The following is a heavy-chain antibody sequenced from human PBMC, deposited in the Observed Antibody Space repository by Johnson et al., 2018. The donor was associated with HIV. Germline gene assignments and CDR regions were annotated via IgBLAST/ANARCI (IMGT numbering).Heavy chain of an antibody. Sequence: VQLVESGGNVVRPGGSLRLSCAASGFTFDDYDMSWVSQAPGKGLEWVSVINWNGGSTGYADSVKGRFTISRDTAKNSLYLQMNSLRAEDTALYYCARGKLPAALRRGDAFDIWGQGTMVTVSS. V-gene: IGHV3-20*04. J-gene: IGHJ3*02. CDR3: ARGKLPAALRRGDAFDI. D-gene: IGHD2-2*01. CDR1: GFTFDDYD. CDR2: INWNGGST.